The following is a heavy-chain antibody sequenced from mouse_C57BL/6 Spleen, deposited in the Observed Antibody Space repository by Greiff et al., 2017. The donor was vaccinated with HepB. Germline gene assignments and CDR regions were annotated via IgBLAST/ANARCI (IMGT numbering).Heavy chain of an antibody. D-gene: IGHD4-1*01. Sequence: EVKLQESGPGLVKPSQSLSLTCSVTGYSITSGYYWNWIRQFPGNKLEWMGYISYDGSNNYNPSLKNRISITRDTSKNQFFLKLNSVTTEDTATYYCARGRELGRDAMDYWGQGTSVTVSS. CDR2: ISYDGSN. J-gene: IGHJ4*01. CDR3: ARGRELGRDAMDY. V-gene: IGHV3-6*01. CDR1: GYSITSGYY.